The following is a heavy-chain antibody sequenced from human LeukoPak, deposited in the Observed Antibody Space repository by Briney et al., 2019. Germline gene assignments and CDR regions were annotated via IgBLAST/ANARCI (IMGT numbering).Heavy chain of an antibody. CDR1: GGSVSSYY. CDR3: ARYDSSGYIFDY. V-gene: IGHV4-59*02. J-gene: IGHJ4*02. CDR2: ISYSGGT. Sequence: SETLSLTCTVSGGSVSSYYWSWIRQPPGKGLEWIGYISYSGGTNYNPSLKSRVTLSVDTSKNLFSLRLSSVTAADTAVYYCARYDSSGYIFDYWGQGTLVTVDS. D-gene: IGHD3-22*01.